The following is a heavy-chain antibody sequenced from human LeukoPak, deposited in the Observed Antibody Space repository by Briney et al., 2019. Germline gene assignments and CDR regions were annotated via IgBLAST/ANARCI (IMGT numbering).Heavy chain of an antibody. CDR3: ARVPAAAGTGGWGEYYFDY. J-gene: IGHJ4*02. V-gene: IGHV3-7*01. Sequence: GGSLRLSCAASGFTFSSYWMSWVRQSPGKGLEWVANIKQDGSEKYYVDSVKGRFTISRDNAKNSLYLQMNSLRAEDTAVYYCARVPAAAGTGGWGEYYFDYWGQGTLVTVSS. CDR1: GFTFSSYW. D-gene: IGHD6-13*01. CDR2: IKQDGSEK.